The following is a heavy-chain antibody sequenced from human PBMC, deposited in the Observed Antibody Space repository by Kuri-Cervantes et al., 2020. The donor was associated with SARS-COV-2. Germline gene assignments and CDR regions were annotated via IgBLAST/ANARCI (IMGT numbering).Heavy chain of an antibody. CDR1: GFTFSSYG. CDR3: ARAGYSTGWFPDWYFDL. CDR2: ISYDGSNK. D-gene: IGHD6-19*01. Sequence: GESLKISCAASGFTFSSYGMHWVRQAPGKGLEWVAVISYDGSNKYYADSVKGRFTISRDNSKNTLYLQMNSLRAEDTAVYYCARAGYSTGWFPDWYFDLWGRGTLVTVSS. V-gene: IGHV3-30*03. J-gene: IGHJ2*01.